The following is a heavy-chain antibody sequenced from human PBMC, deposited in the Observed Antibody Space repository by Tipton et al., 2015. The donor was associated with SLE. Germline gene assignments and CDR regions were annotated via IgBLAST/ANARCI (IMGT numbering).Heavy chain of an antibody. J-gene: IGHJ6*02. CDR3: AKADYDDTDYYYYGLDV. V-gene: IGHV3-43D*04. Sequence: GSLRLSCAASGFTFDDYAMHWVRPAPGKGLEWVSLISWDGGSTYYADSVKGRFTISRDNSKNSLFLQMNSLRGEDTALYYCAKADYDDTDYYYYGLDVWGQGTTVTVSS. CDR1: GFTFDDYA. D-gene: IGHD3-16*01. CDR2: ISWDGGST.